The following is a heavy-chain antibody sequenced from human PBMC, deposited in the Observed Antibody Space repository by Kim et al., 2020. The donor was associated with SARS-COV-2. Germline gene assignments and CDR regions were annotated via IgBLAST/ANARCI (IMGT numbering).Heavy chain of an antibody. D-gene: IGHD3-10*01. CDR3: ARIANFFGSWD. CDR2: IYHSGNT. CDR1: GASISISSYY. J-gene: IGHJ1*01. V-gene: IGHV4-39*01. Sequence: SQTLSLTCDVSGASISISSYYWGWIRQPPGKGLEWIGSIYHSGNTYYNPSLKSRVTVSVDTSKNQFSLKRTSVTAADTAVFYCARIANFFGSWDWGQGTLVTLSS.